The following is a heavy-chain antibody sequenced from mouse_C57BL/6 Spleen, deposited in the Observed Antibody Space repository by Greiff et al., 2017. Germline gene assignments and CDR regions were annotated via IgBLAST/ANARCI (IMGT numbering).Heavy chain of an antibody. CDR2: IYWDDDK. D-gene: IGHD1-1*01. V-gene: IGHV8-12*01. Sequence: VKLMESGPGILQSSQTLSLTCSFSGFSLSTSGMGVSWIRQPSGKGLEWLAHIYWDDDKRYNPSLKSRLTISKDTSRNQVFLKITSVDTADTATYYWARSGYYYGSSYGEFDYWGQGTTLTVSS. CDR3: ARSGYYYGSSYGEFDY. J-gene: IGHJ2*01. CDR1: GFSLSTSGMG.